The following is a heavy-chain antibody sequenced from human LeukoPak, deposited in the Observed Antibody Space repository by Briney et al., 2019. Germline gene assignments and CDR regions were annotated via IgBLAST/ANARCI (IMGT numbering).Heavy chain of an antibody. D-gene: IGHD3-3*01. Sequence: SETLSLTCTVSGGSISSSSYYWGWIRQPPGKGLEWIGSIYYSGSTYYNPSLKSLVTISVDTSKNQFSLKLSSVTAADTAVYYCARVVLSTYYDFWSGYYRWPAGVYYYYYYMDVWGKGTTVTVSS. CDR3: ARVVLSTYYDFWSGYYRWPAGVYYYYYYMDV. CDR2: IYYSGST. J-gene: IGHJ6*03. CDR1: GGSISSSSYY. V-gene: IGHV4-39*07.